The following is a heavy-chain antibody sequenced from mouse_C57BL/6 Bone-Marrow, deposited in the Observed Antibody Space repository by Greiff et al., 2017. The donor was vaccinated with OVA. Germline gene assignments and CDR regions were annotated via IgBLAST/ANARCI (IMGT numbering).Heavy chain of an antibody. V-gene: IGHV1-15*01. D-gene: IGHD2-3*01. CDR2: IDPETGGT. Sequence: LQESGAELVRPGASVTLSCKASGYTFTDYEMHWVKQTPVHGLEWIGAIDPETGGTAYNQKFKGKAILTADKSSSTAYMELRSLTSEDSAVYYCTRVDGYYVLWFAYWGQGTLVTVSA. J-gene: IGHJ3*01. CDR3: TRVDGYYVLWFAY. CDR1: GYTFTDYE.